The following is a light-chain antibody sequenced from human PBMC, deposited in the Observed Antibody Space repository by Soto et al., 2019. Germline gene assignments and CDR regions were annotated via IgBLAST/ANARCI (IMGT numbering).Light chain of an antibody. CDR1: QSVSSY. CDR2: DAS. J-gene: IGKJ4*01. Sequence: EIVLTQSPATLSLSPGERATLSCRASQSVSSYLAWYQQKPGQAPRLLIYDASHRATGIPARFSGSGSGTDFTLTISSLQPEDFATYYCQQSYSTLTFGGGTKVDIK. CDR3: QQSYSTLT. V-gene: IGKV3-11*01.